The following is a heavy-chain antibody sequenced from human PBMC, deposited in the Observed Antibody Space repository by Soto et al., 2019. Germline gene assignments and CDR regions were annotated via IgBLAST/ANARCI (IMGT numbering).Heavy chain of an antibody. Sequence: QITLKESGPTLVKPTETLTLTCFFSGFSLNTNGVGVAWIRQPPGKALEWLAVVYWDDDRRYRSSLKSRLTITKDTSQNQVVLTMTNMDPVDTATYYCAHQRRYSGSWSCFDDWGQGTLVTVSS. D-gene: IGHD6-13*01. CDR2: VYWDDDR. V-gene: IGHV2-5*02. J-gene: IGHJ4*02. CDR1: GFSLNTNGVG. CDR3: AHQRRYSGSWSCFDD.